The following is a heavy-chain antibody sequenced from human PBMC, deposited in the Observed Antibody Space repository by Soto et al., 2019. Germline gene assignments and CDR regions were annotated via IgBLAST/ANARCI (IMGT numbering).Heavy chain of an antibody. CDR2: ISYDGSDK. CDR3: ASWGGIASPAYDGSLAAYDY. D-gene: IGHD6-13*01. Sequence: QVQLLESGGCVVQPGRSLRLSCAASRFPISGHAMHWVRQAPGKGLEWLAVISYDGSDKFYGDSVKCRCTISRDNSKNTLFLQVNGLREEDTAVYYGASWGGIASPAYDGSLAAYDYWGPGTLVTVSS. CDR1: RFPISGHA. V-gene: IGHV3-30*03. J-gene: IGHJ4*02.